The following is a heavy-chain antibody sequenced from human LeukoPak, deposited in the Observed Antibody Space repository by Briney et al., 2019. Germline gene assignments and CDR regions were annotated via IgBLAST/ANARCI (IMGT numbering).Heavy chain of an antibody. V-gene: IGHV4-59*08. D-gene: IGHD6-6*01. CDR1: GDSISSYY. Sequence: SETPSLTCTVSGDSISSYYWTWIRQPPGKGLEWIGYVYYSGRTNYNPSLESRVTISVDTSTNQFSLNLTSVTAADTAVYYCARQYSRSSSFDYWGQGTLVTVSS. CDR2: VYYSGRT. CDR3: ARQYSRSSSFDY. J-gene: IGHJ4*02.